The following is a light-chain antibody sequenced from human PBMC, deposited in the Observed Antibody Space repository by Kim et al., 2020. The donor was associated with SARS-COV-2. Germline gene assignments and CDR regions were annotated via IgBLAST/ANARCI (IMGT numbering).Light chain of an antibody. CDR2: TVS. J-gene: IGLJ3*02. V-gene: IGLV2-14*03. CDR3: SSYTSSTTWV. Sequence: QSALTQSASVSGSPGQSITISCTGTSSDVGGYNYVSWYQQHPGKAPKLMIYTVSNRPSGVSNRFSGSKSGNTASLTISGLQAEDEADYYCSSYTSSTTWVFGGGTQLTVL. CDR1: SSDVGGYNY.